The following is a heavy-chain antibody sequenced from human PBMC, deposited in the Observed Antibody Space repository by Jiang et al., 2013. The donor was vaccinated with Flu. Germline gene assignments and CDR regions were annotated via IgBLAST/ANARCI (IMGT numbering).Heavy chain of an antibody. J-gene: IGHJ6*02. D-gene: IGHD1-26*01. V-gene: IGHV2-70*01. CDR2: IDWDDDK. Sequence: KPTQTLTLTCTFSGFSLSTSGMCVSWIRQPPGKALEWLALIDWDDDKYYSTSLKTRLTISKDTSKNQVVLTMTNMDPVDTATYYCARIVGATRYYYYGMDVWGQGTTVTVSS. CDR3: ARIVGATRYYYYGMDV. CDR1: GFSLSTSGMC.